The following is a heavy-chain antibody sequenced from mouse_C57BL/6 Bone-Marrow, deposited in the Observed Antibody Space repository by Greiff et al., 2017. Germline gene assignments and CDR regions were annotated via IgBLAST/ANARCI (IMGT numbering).Heavy chain of an antibody. CDR1: GFTFSSYG. J-gene: IGHJ2*01. CDR3: ARHGGLRPLDY. V-gene: IGHV5-6*01. Sequence: EVQLVESGGDLVKPGGSLKLSCAASGFTFSSYGMSWVRQTPDKRLEWVATISSGGSYTYYPDSVKGRFTISRDTAKNTLYLQMSSLKSEDTAMYYCARHGGLRPLDYWGQGTTLTVSS. D-gene: IGHD2-4*01. CDR2: ISSGGSYT.